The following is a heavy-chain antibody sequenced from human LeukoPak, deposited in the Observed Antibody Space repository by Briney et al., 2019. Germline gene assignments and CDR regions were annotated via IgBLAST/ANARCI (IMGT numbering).Heavy chain of an antibody. Sequence: ASVKVSCKASGYTFNHFGISWVRQAPGQGLEWMGWISAFNGNTKYGQRLQGRVTMTTDASTSTAYMEVRSLRSDDTAVYYCARDTPSIDAGGTFDVWGQGTLVTVSS. CDR1: GYTFNHFG. D-gene: IGHD6-13*01. J-gene: IGHJ4*02. CDR3: ARDTPSIDAGGTFDV. V-gene: IGHV1-18*01. CDR2: ISAFNGNT.